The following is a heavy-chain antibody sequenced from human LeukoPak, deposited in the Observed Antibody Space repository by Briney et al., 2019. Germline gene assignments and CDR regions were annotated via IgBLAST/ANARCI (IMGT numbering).Heavy chain of an antibody. D-gene: IGHD2-2*01. CDR2: IWYDGSNK. CDR1: GFTFSSYG. V-gene: IGHV3-33*06. CDR3: AKDPGGDIVVVPAAPDY. Sequence: GESLKISCAASGFTFSSYGMHWVRQAPGKGLEWVAVIWYDGSNKYYADSVKGRFTISRDNSKNTLYLQMNSLRAEDTAVYYCAKDPGGDIVVVPAAPDYWGQGTLVTVSS. J-gene: IGHJ4*02.